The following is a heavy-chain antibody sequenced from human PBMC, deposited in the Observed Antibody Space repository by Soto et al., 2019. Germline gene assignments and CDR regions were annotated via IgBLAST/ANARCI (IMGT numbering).Heavy chain of an antibody. V-gene: IGHV3-30-3*01. CDR3: ARSKYEPTLYYFDY. CDR1: GFTFSSYA. D-gene: IGHD3-16*01. J-gene: IGHJ4*02. Sequence: QVQLVESGGGVVQPGRSLRLSCAASGFTFSSYAMHWVRQAPGKGLEWVAVISYDGSNKYYADSVKGRFTISRDNSKNTLYLQMNSLRAEDTAVYYCARSKYEPTLYYFDYWGQGTWSPSPQ. CDR2: ISYDGSNK.